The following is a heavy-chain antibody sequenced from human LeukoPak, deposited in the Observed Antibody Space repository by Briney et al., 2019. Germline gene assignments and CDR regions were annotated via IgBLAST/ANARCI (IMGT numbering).Heavy chain of an antibody. CDR3: ARHSRSGYSDYESAFYI. J-gene: IGHJ3*02. D-gene: IGHD5-12*01. CDR1: GGSISSSSFY. CDR2: IFYSGST. V-gene: IGHV4-39*01. Sequence: PSETLSLTCTVSGGSISSSSFYWDWIRQPPGKGLEWIGTIFYSGSTYYNPSLKSRITISVDTSKNQFSLKLSSVTAADTAVYYCARHSRSGYSDYESAFYIWGQGTMVIVSS.